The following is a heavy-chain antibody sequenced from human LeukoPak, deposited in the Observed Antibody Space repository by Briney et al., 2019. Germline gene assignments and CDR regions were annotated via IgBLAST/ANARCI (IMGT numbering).Heavy chain of an antibody. CDR1: GYTLTELS. J-gene: IGHJ1*01. Sequence: ASVKVSCKVSGYTLTELSMHWVRQAPGKGLEWMGGFDPEDGETIYAQKFQGRVTMTEDTSTDTAYMELSSLRSEDTAVYYCATDWNCGGDCYVYQHWGQGTLVTVSS. D-gene: IGHD2-21*02. CDR2: FDPEDGET. CDR3: ATDWNCGGDCYVYQH. V-gene: IGHV1-24*01.